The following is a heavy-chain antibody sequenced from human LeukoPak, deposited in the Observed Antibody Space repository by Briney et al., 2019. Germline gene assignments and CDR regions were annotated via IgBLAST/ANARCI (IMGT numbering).Heavy chain of an antibody. J-gene: IGHJ4*02. CDR1: GFTFSSYA. CDR2: ISGSGGST. V-gene: IGHV3-23*01. D-gene: IGHD3-16*01. CDR3: ARDLSGGGLDY. Sequence: GGSLRLSCAASGFTFSSYAMSWVRQAPGKGLEWVSAISGSGGSTYYADSVKGRFTISRDNSKNTLYLQMNSLRAEDTAVYSCARDLSGGGLDYWGQGTLVTVSS.